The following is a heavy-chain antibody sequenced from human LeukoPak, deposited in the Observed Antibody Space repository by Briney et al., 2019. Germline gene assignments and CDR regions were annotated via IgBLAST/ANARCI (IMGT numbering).Heavy chain of an antibody. CDR3: TIEDY. Sequence: GASVKVSCKASGYTFTGRYIHWMRQAPGQGLEWMGWISPKSGDTQYAQKFQGRVTMTRDTSISTAYMEVNRLTSDDTAVYYCTIEDYWGQGTLVTVSS. J-gene: IGHJ4*02. V-gene: IGHV1-2*02. CDR2: ISPKSGDT. CDR1: GYTFTGRY.